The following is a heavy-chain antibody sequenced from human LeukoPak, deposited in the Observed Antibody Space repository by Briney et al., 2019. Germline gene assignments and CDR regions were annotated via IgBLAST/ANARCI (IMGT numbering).Heavy chain of an antibody. Sequence: GGSLRLSCAASGFTFSSYSMNWVRQAPGKGLEWVSSISSSSSYIYYADSVKGRFTISRDNSKNTLYLQMNSLRVEDTAVYYCAKRPVIDPKSITGTKWTLDSWGQGTLVTVSS. J-gene: IGHJ4*02. CDR3: AKRPVIDPKSITGTKWTLDS. CDR2: ISSSSSYI. V-gene: IGHV3-21*01. D-gene: IGHD1-7*01. CDR1: GFTFSSYS.